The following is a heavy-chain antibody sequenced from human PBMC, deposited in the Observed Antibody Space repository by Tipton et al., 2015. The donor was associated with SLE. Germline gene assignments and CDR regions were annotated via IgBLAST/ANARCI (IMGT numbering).Heavy chain of an antibody. V-gene: IGHV4-59*11. CDR1: GGSISSHY. J-gene: IGHJ3*02. CDR2: IYYSGST. CDR3: ASNYDPPPVAFDI. D-gene: IGHD3-22*01. Sequence: TLSLTCTVSGGSISSHYWSWIRQPPGKGLEWIGYIYYSGSTNYNPSLKSRVTISVDTSKNQFSLKLSSVTAADTAVYYCASNYDPPPVAFDIWGQGTMVTVSS.